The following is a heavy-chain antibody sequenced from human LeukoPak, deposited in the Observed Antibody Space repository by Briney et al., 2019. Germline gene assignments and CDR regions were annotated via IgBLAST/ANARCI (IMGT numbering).Heavy chain of an antibody. D-gene: IGHD2-2*01. CDR3: ARQEVYCSSTSCYARGYSYGTFFDY. J-gene: IGHJ4*02. CDR1: GGSISNKY. V-gene: IGHV4-59*04. CDR2: IYYSGST. Sequence: SETLSLTCTVSGGSISNKYWSWIRQPPGKGLEWIGTIYYSGSTYYNPSLKSRVTISVDTSKNQFSLKLSSVTAADTAVYYCARQEVYCSSTSCYARGYSYGTFFDYWGQGTLVTVSS.